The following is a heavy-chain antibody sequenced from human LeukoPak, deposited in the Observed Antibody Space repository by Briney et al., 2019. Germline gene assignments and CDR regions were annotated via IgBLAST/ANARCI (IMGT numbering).Heavy chain of an antibody. Sequence: GASVKVSCKASGGTFSSYAISWVRQAPGQGLEWMGRIIPILGIANYAQKFQGRVTLTRDTSISTAYMELSSLRSDDTAFYYCARAPMGAAALYWDQGTLVTVSS. CDR2: IIPILGIA. CDR1: GGTFSSYA. D-gene: IGHD6-13*01. J-gene: IGHJ4*02. V-gene: IGHV1-69*04. CDR3: ARAPMGAAALY.